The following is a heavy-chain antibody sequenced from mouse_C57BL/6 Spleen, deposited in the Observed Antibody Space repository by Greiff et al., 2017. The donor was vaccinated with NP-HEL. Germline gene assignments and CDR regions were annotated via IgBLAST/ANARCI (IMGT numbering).Heavy chain of an antibody. CDR3: AKGYYGSSYYFDY. CDR2: IWRGGST. V-gene: IGHV2-5*01. Sequence: QVQLKESGPGLVQPSQSLSITCTVSGFSLTSYGVHWVRQSPGKGLEWLGVIWRGGSTDYNAAFMSRLSITKDNSKSQVFFKMNSLQADDTAIYYCAKGYYGSSYYFDYWGQGTTLTVSS. J-gene: IGHJ2*01. D-gene: IGHD1-1*01. CDR1: GFSLTSYG.